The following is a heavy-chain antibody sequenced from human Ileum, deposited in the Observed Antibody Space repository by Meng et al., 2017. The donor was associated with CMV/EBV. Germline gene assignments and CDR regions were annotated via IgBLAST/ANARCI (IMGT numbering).Heavy chain of an antibody. CDR1: GFSLGTTGVG. CDR3: SHTPFRGTYDRFAS. J-gene: IGHJ4*02. CDR2: IYWNDDK. V-gene: IGHV2-5*01. D-gene: IGHD1-26*01. Sequence: SGFSLGTTGVGVGWIRQPPGRALEWLALIYWNDDKYYSPSLKNRLTVTKDTSNNQVVLTVTNMDPVDTGIYFCSHTPFRGTYDRFASWGQGTVVTVSS.